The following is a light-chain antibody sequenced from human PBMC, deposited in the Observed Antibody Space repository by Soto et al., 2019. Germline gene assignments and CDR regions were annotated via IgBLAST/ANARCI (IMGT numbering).Light chain of an antibody. CDR3: QKYVSAPLT. J-gene: IGKJ1*01. V-gene: IGKV1-27*01. CDR1: QGISNN. CDR2: GAS. Sequence: DIQMTQSPSSLSASVGDRVTITCRASQGISNNLAWYQQKPGKVPKLLIYGASTLQSGVPSRFSGSRSGTDFTLPISSLQPEDVATYYCQKYVSAPLTFGQVTEVDFK.